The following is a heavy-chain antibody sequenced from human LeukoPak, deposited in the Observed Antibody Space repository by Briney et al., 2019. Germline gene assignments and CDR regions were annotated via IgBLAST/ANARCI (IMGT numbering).Heavy chain of an antibody. J-gene: IGHJ4*02. CDR1: GFTFSSYA. Sequence: GGSLRLSCAASGFTFSSYAMSWVRQAPGKGLEWVSAISGSGGSTYYADSVKGRFTISRDNAKNTLYLQMNSLRAEDTAVYFCARGPMARYDYWGQGTLVTVSS. V-gene: IGHV3-23*01. CDR2: ISGSGGST. CDR3: ARGPMARYDY. D-gene: IGHD3-10*01.